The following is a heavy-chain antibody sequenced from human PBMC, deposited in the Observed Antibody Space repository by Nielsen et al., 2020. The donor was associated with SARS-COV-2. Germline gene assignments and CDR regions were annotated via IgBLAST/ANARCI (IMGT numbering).Heavy chain of an antibody. CDR3: ARDLPWGGSGYRVVDDAFDI. D-gene: IGHD3-22*01. V-gene: IGHV3-33*01. CDR2: ILYDGSIK. J-gene: IGHJ3*02. CDR1: GFTFSSYG. Sequence: GESLKISCAASGFTFSSYGMHWVRQAPGKGLEWVAVILYDGSIKYYAEYVKGRFTISRDNSKTTLYLQMNSLRAEDTAVYYCARDLPWGGSGYRVVDDAFDIWGQGTMVTVSS.